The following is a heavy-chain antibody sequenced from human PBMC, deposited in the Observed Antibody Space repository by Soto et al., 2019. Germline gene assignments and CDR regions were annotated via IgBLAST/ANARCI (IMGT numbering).Heavy chain of an antibody. J-gene: IGHJ4*02. V-gene: IGHV4-59*02. Sequence: SETLSLTCTVSGGSVSGYFWTWIRQPPGKGLEWIGYISYTETTNYNPSLKSRVTMSLDTSKNQLSLRLTSVTAADTAVYYCARGTSSWSWKFDYWGQGILVTVSS. CDR1: GGSVSGYF. CDR3: ARGTSSWSWKFDY. CDR2: ISYTETT. D-gene: IGHD6-13*01.